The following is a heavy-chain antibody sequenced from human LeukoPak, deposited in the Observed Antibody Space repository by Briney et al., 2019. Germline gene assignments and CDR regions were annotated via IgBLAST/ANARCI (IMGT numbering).Heavy chain of an antibody. V-gene: IGHV3-33*06. CDR2: IWYDGSNK. J-gene: IGHJ4*02. CDR3: AKDQAGDGYNSM. Sequence: GGSLRLSCAASGFTFSSYGMHWVRQAPGKGLEWVAVIWYDGSNKYYADSVKGRFTISRDNSKNTLYLQMHSLRAEDTAIYYCAKDQAGDGYNSMWGQGTRVTVSS. D-gene: IGHD5-24*01. CDR1: GFTFSSYG.